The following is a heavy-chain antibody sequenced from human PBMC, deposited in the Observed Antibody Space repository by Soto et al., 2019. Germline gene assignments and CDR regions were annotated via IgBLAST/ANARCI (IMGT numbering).Heavy chain of an antibody. CDR1: CYTFIGYS. CDR3: ARDVFCGGAPACPDMDV. CDR2: ISGYNGNT. V-gene: IGHV1-18*04. J-gene: IGHJ6*02. Sequence: SAEVSLKASCYTFIGYSITWVRQAPGQGLEWMGRISGYNGNTNYARTLRGRLTLTTDTSTSTAYMELRSLTSDDTAVYYCARDVFCGGAPACPDMDVWGQGTTVTVSS. D-gene: IGHD2-21*01.